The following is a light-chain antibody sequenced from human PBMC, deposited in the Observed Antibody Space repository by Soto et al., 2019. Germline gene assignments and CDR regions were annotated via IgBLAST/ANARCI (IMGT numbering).Light chain of an antibody. CDR2: EVT. J-gene: IGLJ2*01. CDR1: SSDVGGYNY. Sequence: QSVLTQPVSVSGSPGQSITISCTGTSSDVGGYNYVSWYQQHPGKAPKLVIYEVTKRPSGVSNRFSGSKSGNTASLTISGLQAEDETDYYCSSYTSTNHVVFGGGTKLTVL. V-gene: IGLV2-14*01. CDR3: SSYTSTNHVV.